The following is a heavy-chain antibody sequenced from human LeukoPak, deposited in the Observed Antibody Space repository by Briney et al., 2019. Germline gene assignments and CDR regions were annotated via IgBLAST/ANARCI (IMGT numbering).Heavy chain of an antibody. CDR2: ISGSGGST. V-gene: IGHV3-23*01. J-gene: IGHJ5*02. CDR1: GFKFDDYG. D-gene: IGHD3-10*01. Sequence: RSGGSLRLSCTASGFKFDDYGMSWVRQAPGKGLEWVSAISGSGGSTYYADSVKGRFTISRDNSKNTLYLQMNSLRAEDTAVYYCAKDFEALLWFGESKITGNWFDPWGQGTLVTVSS. CDR3: AKDFEALLWFGESKITGNWFDP.